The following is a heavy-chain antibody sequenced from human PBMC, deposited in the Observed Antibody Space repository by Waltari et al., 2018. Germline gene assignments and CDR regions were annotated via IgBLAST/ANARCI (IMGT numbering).Heavy chain of an antibody. D-gene: IGHD6-19*01. CDR3: ARDQSSSSWFSYSSGWHNLDY. V-gene: IGHV3-74*01. Sequence: PGGSLRLSCAASGFTFSSYWMHWVRQAPGKGLVWVSRINSDGSSTSYADSVKGRFTISRDNAKNTLYLQMNSLRAEDTAVYYCARDQSSSSWFSYSSGWHNLDYWGQGSLVTVSS. CDR1: GFTFSSYW. CDR2: INSDGSST. J-gene: IGHJ4*02.